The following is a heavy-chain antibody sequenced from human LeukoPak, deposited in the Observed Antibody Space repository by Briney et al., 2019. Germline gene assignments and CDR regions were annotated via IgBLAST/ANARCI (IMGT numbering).Heavy chain of an antibody. D-gene: IGHD3-3*01. Sequence: SETLSLTCTVSGYSISSGYYWGWIRQPPGKGLEWIGSIYHSGSTYYNPSLKSRVTISVDTSKNQFSLKLSSVTAADTAVYYCARGRYTIFGVVIKNWFDPWGQGTLVTVSS. V-gene: IGHV4-38-2*02. CDR2: IYHSGST. CDR3: ARGRYTIFGVVIKNWFDP. J-gene: IGHJ5*02. CDR1: GYSISSGYY.